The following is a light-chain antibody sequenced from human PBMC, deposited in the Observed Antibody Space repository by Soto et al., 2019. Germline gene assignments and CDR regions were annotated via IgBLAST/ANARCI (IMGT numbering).Light chain of an antibody. CDR3: QQLNSYPRT. V-gene: IGKV1-9*01. CDR1: QGIGSY. Sequence: DIQLTQSPSFLSASVGDRVTITCRASQGIGSYLAWYQQKPGKAPILLIYPASTLQSWVPSRFSGSGSGTEFTLTISSLQPEDFAAYYCQQLNSYPRTFGQGTKVEIK. CDR2: PAS. J-gene: IGKJ1*01.